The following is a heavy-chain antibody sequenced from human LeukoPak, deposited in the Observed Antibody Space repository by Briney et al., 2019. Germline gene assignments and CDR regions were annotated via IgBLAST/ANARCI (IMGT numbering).Heavy chain of an antibody. J-gene: IGHJ6*04. D-gene: IGHD2-2*01. Sequence: SETLSLTCAVYGGSFSGYYWSWIRQPPGKGLEWIGEINHSGSTNYNPSLKSRVTISVDTSKNQFSLKLSSVTAADTAVYYCARGGQGCSSTSCYYYYYGMDVWGKGTTVTVSS. V-gene: IGHV4-34*01. CDR2: INHSGST. CDR1: GGSFSGYY. CDR3: ARGGQGCSSTSCYYYYYGMDV.